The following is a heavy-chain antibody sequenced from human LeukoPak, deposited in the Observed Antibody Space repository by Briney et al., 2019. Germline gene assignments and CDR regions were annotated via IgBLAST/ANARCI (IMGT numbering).Heavy chain of an antibody. CDR3: ARDVYPLDYFDY. J-gene: IGHJ4*02. D-gene: IGHD3-16*02. CDR2: IYTSGST. V-gene: IGHV4-4*07. Sequence: SETLSLTCTVSGGSISSYYWSWIWQPAGKGLEWIGRIYTSGSTNYNPSLKSRVTMSVDTSKNQFSLKLSSVIAADTAVYYCARDVYPLDYFDYWGQGTLVTVSS. CDR1: GGSISSYY.